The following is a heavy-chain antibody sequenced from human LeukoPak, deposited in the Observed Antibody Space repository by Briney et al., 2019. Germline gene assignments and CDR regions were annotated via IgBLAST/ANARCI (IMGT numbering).Heavy chain of an antibody. Sequence: EGSLRLSCVASGFTFSNYWMGWVRQAPGKGLEWVANIKPDGSEKFYVDSVKGRFTISRDNAKNSLYLQMNSLRVEDTAVYYCTRDGSGWSNFWGLGTPVIASS. V-gene: IGHV3-7*01. CDR3: TRDGSGWSNF. J-gene: IGHJ4*02. CDR1: GFTFSNYW. D-gene: IGHD6-19*01. CDR2: IKPDGSEK.